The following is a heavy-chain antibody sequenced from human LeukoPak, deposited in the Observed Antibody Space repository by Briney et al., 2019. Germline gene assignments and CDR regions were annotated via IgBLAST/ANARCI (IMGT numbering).Heavy chain of an antibody. CDR3: AKAHVGGPEDY. Sequence: GGSLRLSCAASGFTFSTYSMNWVRQAPGKGLEWVSYISSSGSTIYYADSVKGRFTISRDNAKNSLYLQMNSLRAEDTAVYYCAKAHVGGPEDYWGQGTLVTVSS. V-gene: IGHV3-48*04. CDR2: ISSSGSTI. CDR1: GFTFSTYS. D-gene: IGHD3-16*01. J-gene: IGHJ4*02.